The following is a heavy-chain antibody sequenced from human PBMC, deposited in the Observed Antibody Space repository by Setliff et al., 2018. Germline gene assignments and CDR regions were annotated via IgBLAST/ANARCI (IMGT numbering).Heavy chain of an antibody. CDR3: ARGRAGHSGH. D-gene: IGHD6-19*01. Sequence: SETLSLTCTVSGDSISSGSHYWGWIRQPPGKGLEWIATAYHRGSTDYNPSLKSRVTISVATSKNQFSLKLSSVTAADTAVYYCARGRAGHSGHWGQGTRVTVSS. CDR1: GDSISSGSHY. J-gene: IGHJ4*02. V-gene: IGHV4-39*07. CDR2: AYHRGST.